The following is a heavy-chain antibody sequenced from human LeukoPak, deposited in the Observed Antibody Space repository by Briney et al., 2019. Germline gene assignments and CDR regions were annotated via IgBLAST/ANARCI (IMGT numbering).Heavy chain of an antibody. D-gene: IGHD4-23*01. CDR3: AKARIYGGNSFDY. CDR2: ISGSGGST. CDR1: GFAFSSYA. J-gene: IGHJ4*02. V-gene: IGHV3-23*01. Sequence: GGSLRLSCAASGFAFSSYAMSWVRQAPGKGLEWVSAISGSGGSTYYADSVKGRFTISRDNSKNTLYLQMNSLRAEDTAVYYCAKARIYGGNSFDYWGQGTLVTVSS.